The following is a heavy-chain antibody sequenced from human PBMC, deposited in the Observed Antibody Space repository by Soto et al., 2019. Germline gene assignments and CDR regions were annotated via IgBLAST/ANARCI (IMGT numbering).Heavy chain of an antibody. CDR3: AKHYVDIVAPDYYYYYMDV. J-gene: IGHJ6*03. V-gene: IGHV3-23*01. CDR2: ISGSGGST. Sequence: GGSLRLSCAASGFTFSSYSMNWVRQAPGKGLEWVSAISGSGGSTYYADSVKGRFTISRDNSKNTLYLQMNSLRAEDTAVYYCAKHYVDIVAPDYYYYYMDVWGKGTTVTVSS. CDR1: GFTFSSYS. D-gene: IGHD5-12*01.